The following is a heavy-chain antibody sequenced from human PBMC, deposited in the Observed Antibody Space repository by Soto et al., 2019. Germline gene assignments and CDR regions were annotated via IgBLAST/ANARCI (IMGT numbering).Heavy chain of an antibody. CDR1: GFTFSSYW. J-gene: IGHJ2*01. Sequence: LRLSCAASGFTFSSYWMAWVRQAPGKGLEWIANIKQDGTEKFYVDSVKGRFTVSRDNPENSVYLQMDSLRAEDTAVYYCARRPNSDYTAYSRHFDLWGRGTLVTVSS. CDR3: ARRPNSDYTAYSRHFDL. V-gene: IGHV3-7*01. D-gene: IGHD3-9*01. CDR2: IKQDGTEK.